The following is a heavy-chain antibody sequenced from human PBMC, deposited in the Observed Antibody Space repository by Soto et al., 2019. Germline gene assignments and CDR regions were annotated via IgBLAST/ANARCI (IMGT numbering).Heavy chain of an antibody. CDR3: ARVTYYYDSSGYYYNNWLDP. Sequence: PSETLSLTCTVSGGSISSYYWSWIRQPPGKGLEWIGYIYYSGSTNYNPSLKSRVTISVDTSKNQFSLKLSSVTAADTAVYYCARVTYYYDSSGYYYNNWLDPWGQGTLVTVSS. D-gene: IGHD3-22*01. CDR1: GGSISSYY. J-gene: IGHJ5*02. CDR2: IYYSGST. V-gene: IGHV4-59*01.